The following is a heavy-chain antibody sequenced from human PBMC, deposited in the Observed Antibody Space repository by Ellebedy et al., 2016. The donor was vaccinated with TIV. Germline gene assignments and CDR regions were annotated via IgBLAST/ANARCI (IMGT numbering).Heavy chain of an antibody. CDR3: ARVVQVGYYYYYGMDV. D-gene: IGHD1-26*01. V-gene: IGHV4-34*01. Sequence: MPSETLSLTCAVFGGSFSGYYWSWIRQPPGKGLEWIGEINHSGSTNYNPSLKRRVTIAVDTSKNQVSLKLSSVTAADTAMYYCARVVQVGYYYYYGMDVWGPGTTVTVSS. CDR2: INHSGST. CDR1: GGSFSGYY. J-gene: IGHJ6*02.